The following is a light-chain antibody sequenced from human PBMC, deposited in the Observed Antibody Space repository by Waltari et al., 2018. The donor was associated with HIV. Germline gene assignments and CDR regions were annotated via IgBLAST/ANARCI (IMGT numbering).Light chain of an antibody. CDR2: RNT. V-gene: IGLV1-40*01. CDR1: SSNIGASND. J-gene: IGLJ2*01. CDR3: QSFDNGLSGV. Sequence: QSVLTQPPSVSGAPGQRVTISCTGSSSNIGASNDVHWYQQLPGTAPKHLNYRNTKRPSGVPDRFAGSKSGTSASLAITGLRAEDEADYFCQSFDNGLSGVFGGGTKLTVL.